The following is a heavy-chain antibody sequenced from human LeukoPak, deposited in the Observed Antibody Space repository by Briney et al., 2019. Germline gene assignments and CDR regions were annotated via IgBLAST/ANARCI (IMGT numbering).Heavy chain of an antibody. J-gene: IGHJ4*02. CDR3: ARDPLLRYFDWLLSPSPAFDY. Sequence: GRSLRLSCAASGFTFSSYGTHWVRQAPGKGLEWVAVIWYDGSNKYYADSVKGRFTISRDNSKNTLYLQMNSLRAEDTAVYYCARDPLLRYFDWLLSPSPAFDYWGQGTLVTVSS. CDR2: IWYDGSNK. CDR1: GFTFSSYG. V-gene: IGHV3-33*01. D-gene: IGHD3-9*01.